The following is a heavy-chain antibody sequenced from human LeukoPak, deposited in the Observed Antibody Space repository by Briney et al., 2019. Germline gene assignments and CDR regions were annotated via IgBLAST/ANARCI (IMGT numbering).Heavy chain of an antibody. Sequence: ASVKVSCKASGYTFTGYYMHRVRQAPGQGLEWMGRINPNSGGTNYAQKFQGRVTMTRDTSISTAYMELSRLRSDDTAVYYCARSVVVVVAATHFDYWGQGTLVTVSS. D-gene: IGHD2-15*01. CDR1: GYTFTGYY. CDR2: INPNSGGT. V-gene: IGHV1-2*06. J-gene: IGHJ4*02. CDR3: ARSVVVVVAATHFDY.